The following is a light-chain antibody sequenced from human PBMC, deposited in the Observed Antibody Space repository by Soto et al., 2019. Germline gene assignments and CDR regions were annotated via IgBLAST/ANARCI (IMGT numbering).Light chain of an antibody. Sequence: QSALTQPPSASGSPGQSVTISCTGTSSDVGGYNYVSWYQHHPGKAPKLMIYEVSKLPSGVPDRFSGSKSGNTASLTVSGLQADDEADYYCNSYAGNSWVFGGGTKLTVL. J-gene: IGLJ3*02. CDR1: SSDVGGYNY. V-gene: IGLV2-8*01. CDR3: NSYAGNSWV. CDR2: EVS.